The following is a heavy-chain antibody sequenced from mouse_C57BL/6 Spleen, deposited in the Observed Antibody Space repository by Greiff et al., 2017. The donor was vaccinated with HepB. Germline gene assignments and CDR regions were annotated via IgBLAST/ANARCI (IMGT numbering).Heavy chain of an antibody. CDR1: GFSLTSYG. CDR3: ARMGTTGAMDY. CDR2: IWSGGST. D-gene: IGHD2-13*01. V-gene: IGHV2-2*01. Sequence: VQLKESGPGLVQPSQSLSISCTVSGFSLTSYGVHWVRQSPGKGLEWLGVIWSGGSTDYNAAFISRLSISKDNSTSQVFFKMNSLQADDTAIYYCARMGTTGAMDYWGQGTSVTVSS. J-gene: IGHJ4*01.